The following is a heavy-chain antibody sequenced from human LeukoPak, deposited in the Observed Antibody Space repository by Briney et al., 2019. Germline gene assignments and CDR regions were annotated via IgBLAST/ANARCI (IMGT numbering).Heavy chain of an antibody. D-gene: IGHD1-1*01. CDR1: GGSVSSSSDY. CDR3: ARRAYSAAYWKHFDY. V-gene: IGHV4-39*01. CDR2: IYYHENT. Sequence: SETLSLTCTVSGGSVSSSSDYWGWIRQAPGKGLEWIGSIYYHENTYYNSSLKSRVTISVDTSKNQFSLKLNSVTAADTAVYFCARRAYSAAYWKHFDYWGQGILVTVSS. J-gene: IGHJ4*02.